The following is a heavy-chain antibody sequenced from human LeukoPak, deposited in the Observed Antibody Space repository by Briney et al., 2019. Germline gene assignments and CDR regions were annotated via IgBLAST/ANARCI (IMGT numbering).Heavy chain of an antibody. D-gene: IGHD6-19*01. Sequence: ASVKVSCKASGYTFTSYGSSWVRQAPGQGLEWMGWMNPNSGNTGYAQKFQGRVTMTRNTSISTAYMELSSLRSEDTAVYYCARDLPTRYSSGWYSAFDIWGQGTMVTVSS. CDR1: GYTFTSYG. CDR3: ARDLPTRYSSGWYSAFDI. J-gene: IGHJ3*02. CDR2: MNPNSGNT. V-gene: IGHV1-8*02.